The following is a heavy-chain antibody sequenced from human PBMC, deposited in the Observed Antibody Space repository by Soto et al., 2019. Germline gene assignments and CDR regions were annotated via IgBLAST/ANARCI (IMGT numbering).Heavy chain of an antibody. D-gene: IGHD5-12*01. J-gene: IGHJ4*02. CDR2: IYYSGST. V-gene: IGHV4-31*03. CDR3: ARKGGLGGYDGSFDY. Sequence: SETLSLTCTVSGDSISSGGYYWSWIRQHPGKGLEWIGYIYYSGSTYYNPSLKSRVTISVDTSKNQFSLKLSSVTAADTAVYYCARKGGLGGYDGSFDYWGQGTLVTVSS. CDR1: GDSISSGGYY.